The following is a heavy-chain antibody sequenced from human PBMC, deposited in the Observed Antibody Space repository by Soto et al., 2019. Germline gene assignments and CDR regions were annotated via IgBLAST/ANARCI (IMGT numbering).Heavy chain of an antibody. V-gene: IGHV3-30*03. CDR2: ISYDGSNK. CDR1: GFTFSSYG. CDR3: ATLDYDILAGYYTSYDAFDI. J-gene: IGHJ3*02. D-gene: IGHD3-9*01. Sequence: GGSLRLSXAASGFTFSSYGMHWVRQAPGKGLEWVAVISYDGSNKYYADSVKGRFTISRDNSKNTLYLQMNSLRAEDTAVYYCATLDYDILAGYYTSYDAFDIWGQGTMVTV.